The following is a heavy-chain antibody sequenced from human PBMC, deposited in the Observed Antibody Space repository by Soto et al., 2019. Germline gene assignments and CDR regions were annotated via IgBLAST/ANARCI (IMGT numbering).Heavy chain of an antibody. CDR1: GFIFSNFG. CDR3: ARGKGSRNTGDSFDY. Sequence: PGGSLRLSCAASGFIFSNFGMHWVRQAPGKGLEWVAVMWSNGVSKSNTDSVKGRITISRDSSKNTLYLELNTLTVEDTALYFCARGKGSRNTGDSFDYWGPGTLVTVSS. CDR2: MWSNGVSK. J-gene: IGHJ4*02. V-gene: IGHV3-33*01. D-gene: IGHD3-10*01.